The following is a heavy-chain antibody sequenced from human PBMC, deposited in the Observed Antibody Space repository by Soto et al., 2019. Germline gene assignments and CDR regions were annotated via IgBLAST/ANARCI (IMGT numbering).Heavy chain of an antibody. CDR1: GYTFNKYP. V-gene: IGHV1-3*01. D-gene: IGHD3-3*01. Sequence: ASVKVSCKTSGYTFNKYPIHWVRQAPGQRLEWMGWINAGNGNTKYSQKFQGRVTITRDTSASTAYMELSSLRSEDTAVYYCARWVEAKDFWSGYYSNYYYGMDVWGQGTTVTVSS. CDR2: INAGNGNT. J-gene: IGHJ6*02. CDR3: ARWVEAKDFWSGYYSNYYYGMDV.